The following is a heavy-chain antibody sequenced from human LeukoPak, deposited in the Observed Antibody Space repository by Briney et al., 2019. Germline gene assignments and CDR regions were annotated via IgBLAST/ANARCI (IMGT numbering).Heavy chain of an antibody. V-gene: IGHV3-30*02. CDR3: AVAGTYYYYGMDV. CDR2: IWYDGSNK. J-gene: IGHJ6*02. CDR1: GFTFSSYG. Sequence: GGSLRLSCAASGFTFSSYGMHWVRQAPGKGLEWVAVIWYDGSNKYYADSVKGRFTISRDNSKNTLYLQMNSLRAEDTAVYYCAVAGTYYYYGMDVWGQGTTVTVSS. D-gene: IGHD6-19*01.